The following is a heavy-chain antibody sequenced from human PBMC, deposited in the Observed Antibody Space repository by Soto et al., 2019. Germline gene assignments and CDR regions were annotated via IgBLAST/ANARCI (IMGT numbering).Heavy chain of an antibody. J-gene: IGHJ6*02. D-gene: IGHD2-15*01. CDR1: GGSFSGYY. CDR2: INHSGST. Sequence: SETLSLTCAVYGGSFSGYYWSWIRQPPGKGLEWIGEINHSGSTNYNPSLKSRVTISVDTSKNQFSLKLSSVTAADTAVYHCATAARNYYYYGMDVWGQGTKVTVSS. CDR3: ATAARNYYYYGMDV. V-gene: IGHV4-34*01.